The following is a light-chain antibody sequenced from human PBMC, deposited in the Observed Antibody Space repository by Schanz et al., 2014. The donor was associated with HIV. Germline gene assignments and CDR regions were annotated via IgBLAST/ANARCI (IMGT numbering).Light chain of an antibody. J-gene: IGKJ3*01. CDR1: HSVSSNF. Sequence: DIVLTQSPDTLSVPPGERATLSCRASHSVSSNFFAWYQQKPGQAPRLLIFGASNRAAGIPDRFSGGESGTDFTLTISGLEPEDFAVYYCHHYGGSFGPGTTVDLK. CDR3: HHYGGS. V-gene: IGKV3-20*01. CDR2: GAS.